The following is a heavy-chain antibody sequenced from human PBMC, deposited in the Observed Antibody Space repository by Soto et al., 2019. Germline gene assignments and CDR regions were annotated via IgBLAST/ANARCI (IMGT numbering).Heavy chain of an antibody. D-gene: IGHD3-10*01. V-gene: IGHV4-59*01. J-gene: IGHJ6*02. CDR1: GGSISSYY. Sequence: PSETLSLTCTVSGGSISSYYWSWIRQPPGKGLVWIGYIYYSGSTNYNPSLKSRVTISVDTSKNQFSLKLSSVTAADTAVYYCARVLGGSGSYYQSHYYYYYGMDVWGQGTTVTVSS. CDR3: ARVLGGSGSYYQSHYYYYYGMDV. CDR2: IYYSGST.